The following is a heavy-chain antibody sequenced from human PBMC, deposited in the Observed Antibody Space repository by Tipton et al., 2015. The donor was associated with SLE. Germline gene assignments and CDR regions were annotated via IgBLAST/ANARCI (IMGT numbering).Heavy chain of an antibody. CDR1: GGSISSYY. V-gene: IGHV4-4*07. D-gene: IGHD4-23*01. Sequence: TLSLTCTVSGGSISSYYWSWIRQPAGKGLEWIGRIYTSGSTNYNPSLKSRVTMSVDTSKNQFSLKLSSVTAADTAVYYCARSTVYCGNSGWSFDLWGRGTLVTVSS. CDR2: IYTSGST. CDR3: ARSTVYCGNSGWSFDL. J-gene: IGHJ2*01.